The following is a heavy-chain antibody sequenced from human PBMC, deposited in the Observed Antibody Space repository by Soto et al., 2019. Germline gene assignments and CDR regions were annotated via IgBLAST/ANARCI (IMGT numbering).Heavy chain of an antibody. J-gene: IGHJ6*02. CDR3: ARDSGNYYGSGSQVYGMDV. Sequence: SETLSLTCTVSGGSISSGGYYWSWIRQHPGKGLEWIGYIYYSGSTYYNPSLKSRVTISVDTSKNQFSLKLSSVTAADTAVYYCARDSGNYYGSGSQVYGMDVWGQGTTVT. CDR2: IYYSGST. D-gene: IGHD3-10*01. CDR1: GGSISSGGYY. V-gene: IGHV4-31*03.